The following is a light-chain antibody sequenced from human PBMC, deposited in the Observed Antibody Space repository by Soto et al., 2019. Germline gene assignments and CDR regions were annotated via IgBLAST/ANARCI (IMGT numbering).Light chain of an antibody. CDR2: DAS. CDR1: QSISHL. CDR3: QQYNSYPPWT. V-gene: IGKV1-5*01. J-gene: IGKJ1*01. Sequence: DTQMTQSPSTLSTSVGDRVTITCRASQSISHLLAWYQQKPGKAPKLLIYDASILERGVPSRFRGSGSGTEFTLTIISLQPDDFATYYCQQYNSYPPWTFGQGTKVEI.